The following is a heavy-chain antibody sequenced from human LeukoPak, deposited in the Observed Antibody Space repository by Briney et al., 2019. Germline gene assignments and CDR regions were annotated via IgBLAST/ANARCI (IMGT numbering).Heavy chain of an antibody. J-gene: IGHJ6*03. Sequence: GGSLRLSCAASGFTLSQYWMSWVRQAAGKGLEWVANIKHDGSEKQDGSEKNYLDPVQGRFTITRDTDKNAPYLQMNSLRAEDTAVYYFSRSGRGADSFYFYMDLWGKGNTVTVSS. D-gene: IGHD3-10*01. CDR3: SRSGRGADSFYFYMDL. V-gene: IGHV3-7*01. CDR1: GFTLSQYW. CDR2: IKHDGSEKQDGSEK.